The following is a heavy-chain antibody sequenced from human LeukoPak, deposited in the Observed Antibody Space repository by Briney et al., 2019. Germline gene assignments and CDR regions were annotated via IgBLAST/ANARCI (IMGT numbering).Heavy chain of an antibody. Sequence: GASLKISCKGSGSRFTSYWIGWVRQMPGKGLEWMGIIYPGDSDTRYSPSFQGQVTISADKSISTAYLQWSSLKASDTAMYYCARLWAHCSSTSCYTSYHYYYYMDVWGKGTTVTVSS. CDR3: ARLWAHCSSTSCYTSYHYYYYMDV. J-gene: IGHJ6*03. V-gene: IGHV5-51*01. D-gene: IGHD2-2*02. CDR2: IYPGDSDT. CDR1: GSRFTSYW.